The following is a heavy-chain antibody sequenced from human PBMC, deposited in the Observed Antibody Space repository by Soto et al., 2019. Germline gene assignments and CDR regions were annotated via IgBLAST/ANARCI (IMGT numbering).Heavy chain of an antibody. J-gene: IGHJ5*02. CDR1: GFTFSSYS. CDR3: ARVPTDYGDYSGMVLDP. CDR2: ISSSSSYI. Sequence: EVQLVESGGGLVKPGGSLRLSCAASGFTFSSYSMNWVRQAPGKGLEWVSSISSSSSYIYYADSVKGRFPISKDNAKNSLYPQMNSLRAEDTAVYYCARVPTDYGDYSGMVLDPWGQGTLVTVSS. V-gene: IGHV3-21*03. D-gene: IGHD4-17*01.